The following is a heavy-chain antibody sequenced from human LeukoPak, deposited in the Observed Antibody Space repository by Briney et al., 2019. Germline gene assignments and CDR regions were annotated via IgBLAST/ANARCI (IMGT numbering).Heavy chain of an antibody. J-gene: IGHJ4*02. CDR3: ARDFPSSGWYHPFDY. CDR1: GYTFTAYY. CDR2: INPNSGGT. V-gene: IGHV1-2*02. D-gene: IGHD6-19*01. Sequence: ASVKVSCKASGYTFTAYYMHWVRQAPGQGLEWMGWINPNSGGTNYAQKFQGRVTMTRDTSISTVYMELSRLRSDDTAVYYCARDFPSSGWYHPFDYWGQRILVTVSS.